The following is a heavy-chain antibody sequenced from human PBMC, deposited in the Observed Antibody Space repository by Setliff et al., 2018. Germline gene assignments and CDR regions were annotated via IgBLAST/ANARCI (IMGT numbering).Heavy chain of an antibody. CDR3: ARGEVRGSLAVSYYYYYYMDV. D-gene: IGHD3-10*01. Sequence: PGGSLRLSCAASGFTFSSYSMNWVRQAPGKGLEWVSYISSSSSTIYYADSVKGRFTISRDNAKNSLYLQMNSLRAEDTAVYYCARGEVRGSLAVSYYYYYYMDVWGKGTTVTVSS. CDR1: GFTFSSYS. CDR2: ISSSSSTI. V-gene: IGHV3-48*01. J-gene: IGHJ6*03.